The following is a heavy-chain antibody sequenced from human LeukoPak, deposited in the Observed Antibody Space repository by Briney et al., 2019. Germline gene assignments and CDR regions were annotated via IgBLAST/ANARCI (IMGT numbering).Heavy chain of an antibody. CDR1: GGSIGSYY. CDR3: ARDTAPYGDYLFDY. CDR2: IYYSGST. Sequence: KPSETLSLTCTVSGGSIGSYYWSWIRQPPGKGLEWIGYIYYSGSTNYNPSLKSRVTISVDTSKNQFSLKLSSVTAADTAVYYCARDTAPYGDYLFDYWGQGTLVTVSS. J-gene: IGHJ4*02. V-gene: IGHV4-59*01. D-gene: IGHD4-17*01.